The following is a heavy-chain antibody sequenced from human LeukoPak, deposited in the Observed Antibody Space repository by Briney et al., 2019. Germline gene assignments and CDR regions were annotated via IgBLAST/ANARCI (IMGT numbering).Heavy chain of an antibody. Sequence: SQTLSLTCAISGDSVSSNSGTWNWIRQSPSRGLEWLGRTYYRSKCYNDYAVSVKSRITINPDTSKNQFSLQLNSVTPEDTAVYYCARDRVVAATGTSLDYWGQGTLVTVSS. CDR1: GDSVSSNSGT. J-gene: IGHJ4*02. CDR3: ARDRVVAATGTSLDY. CDR2: TYYRSKCYN. V-gene: IGHV6-1*01. D-gene: IGHD6-13*01.